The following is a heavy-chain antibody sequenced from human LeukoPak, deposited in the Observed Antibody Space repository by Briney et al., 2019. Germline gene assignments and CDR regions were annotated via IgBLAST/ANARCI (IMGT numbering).Heavy chain of an antibody. CDR3: ARWGRDFDDWFDP. CDR1: GYTFTNYG. Sequence: ASVKVSCKASGYTFTNYGVIWVRQAPGQGLEWMGWISAYNGNTNYAQNLQGRVTMTTGTSTTTAYMELRSLNSDDTAVYYCARWGRDFDDWFDPWGQGTLVTVSS. J-gene: IGHJ5*02. D-gene: IGHD3-9*01. CDR2: ISAYNGNT. V-gene: IGHV1-18*01.